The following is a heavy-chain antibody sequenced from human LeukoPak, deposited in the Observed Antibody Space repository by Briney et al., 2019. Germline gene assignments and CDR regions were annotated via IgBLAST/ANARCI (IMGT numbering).Heavy chain of an antibody. CDR3: ARAHPYYFDY. CDR1: GFSISSSSYY. CDR2: IYYSGST. Sequence: PSETLSLTCTVSGFSISSSSYYWGWIRQPPGKGLEWIGSIYYSGSTYYNPSLKSRVTISVDTSKNQFSLKLSSVTAADTAVYYCARAHPYYFDYWGQGTLVTVSS. V-gene: IGHV4-39*07. J-gene: IGHJ4*02.